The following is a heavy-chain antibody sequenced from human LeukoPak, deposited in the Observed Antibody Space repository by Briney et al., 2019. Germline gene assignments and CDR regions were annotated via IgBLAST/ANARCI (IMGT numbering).Heavy chain of an antibody. J-gene: IGHJ6*02. Sequence: SVKVSCKASGGSFSSYAISWVRQAPGQGLEWMGRIIPIFGIANYAQKFQGRVTITADKSTSTAYMELSSLRSEDTAVYYCAISRYSSSLEGMDVWGQGTTVTVSS. D-gene: IGHD6-6*01. V-gene: IGHV1-69*04. CDR3: AISRYSSSLEGMDV. CDR2: IIPIFGIA. CDR1: GGSFSSYA.